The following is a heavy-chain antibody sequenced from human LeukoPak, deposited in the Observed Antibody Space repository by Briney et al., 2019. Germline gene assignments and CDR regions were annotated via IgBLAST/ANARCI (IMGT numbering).Heavy chain of an antibody. D-gene: IGHD3-22*01. V-gene: IGHV1-69*01. CDR2: IIPIFGTA. J-gene: IGHJ4*02. CDR1: GGTFSSYA. Sequence: SVKVSCKASGGTFSSYAISWVRQAPGQGLEWMGGIIPIFGTANYAQKFQGRVTITADESTSTAYMELSSLRSEDTDVYYCARGITYYDSSGYHVEMGDYWGQGTLVTVSS. CDR3: ARGITYYDSSGYHVEMGDY.